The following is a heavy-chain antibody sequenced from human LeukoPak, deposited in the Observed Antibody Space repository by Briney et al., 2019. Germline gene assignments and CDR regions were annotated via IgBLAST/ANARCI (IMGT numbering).Heavy chain of an antibody. Sequence: ASVKVSCKASGYTFSIYGFSWVRQAPGQGLEWMGWISVYNGNTNYAQKFQGRVTMTTDTSTSTAYMELRSLRSDDTAVYYCARDLIDYDSFDAFDIWGQGTMVTVSS. CDR3: ARDLIDYDSFDAFDI. CDR1: GYTFSIYG. J-gene: IGHJ3*02. V-gene: IGHV1-18*01. D-gene: IGHD3-22*01. CDR2: ISVYNGNT.